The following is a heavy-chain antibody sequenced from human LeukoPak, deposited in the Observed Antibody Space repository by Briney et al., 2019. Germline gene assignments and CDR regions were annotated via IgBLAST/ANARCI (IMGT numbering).Heavy chain of an antibody. V-gene: IGHV3-7*01. CDR2: IKQDGSEK. Sequence: GGSLRLSCAASGFTFSSYWMSWVRQAPGKGLEWVANIKQDGSEKYYVDSVKGRFTISRDNAKNTLYLQMNSLRAEDTAVYYCARAPYYYDTSGFLIWGQGTMVTVSS. J-gene: IGHJ3*02. CDR3: ARAPYYYDTSGFLI. CDR1: GFTFSSYW. D-gene: IGHD3-22*01.